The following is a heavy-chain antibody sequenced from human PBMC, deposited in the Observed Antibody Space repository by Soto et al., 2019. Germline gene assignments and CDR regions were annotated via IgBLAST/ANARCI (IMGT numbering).Heavy chain of an antibody. J-gene: IGHJ5*02. CDR3: ARDRRYEFWTGQKENSFDP. D-gene: IGHD3-3*01. CDR1: GYIFMSYG. CDR2: IGTYNGNT. Sequence: ASVKVSCKASGYIFMSYGSSWVRQAPGQGLEWMRRIGTYNGNTNYAHKLQGRVTMTTGTATRPPYMERRSWSSYDTDVYYCARDRRYEFWTGQKENSFDPWG. V-gene: IGHV1-18*01.